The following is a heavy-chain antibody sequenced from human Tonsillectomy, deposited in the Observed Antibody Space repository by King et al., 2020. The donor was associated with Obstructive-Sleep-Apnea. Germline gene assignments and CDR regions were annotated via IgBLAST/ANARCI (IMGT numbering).Heavy chain of an antibody. CDR2: ANNGSTAI. J-gene: IGHJ4*02. V-gene: IGHV3-48*01. D-gene: IGHD3-9*01. CDR3: ATDRDWAFDH. CDR1: GFTFRTYS. Sequence: VQLVESGGGSVQPGGSLRLSCVGSGFTFRTYSMNWVRQAPGKGLELLSYANNGSTAILYADSVRGRFTISRDEAQASLYLQMNDLRPEDTAVYYCATDRDWAFDHWGQGALVTVS.